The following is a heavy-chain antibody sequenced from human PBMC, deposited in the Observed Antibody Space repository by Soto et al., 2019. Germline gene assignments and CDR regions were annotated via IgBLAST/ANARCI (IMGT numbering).Heavy chain of an antibody. Sequence: SLRLSCAASGFTFSSYGMHWVRQAPGKGLEWVAVIWFDGSNKHYADSVKGRFTISRDNSKNTVSLQMNTLRAEDTAVYYCARDSDTYYYDSSGYYIDYWGRGTLVTVSS. D-gene: IGHD3-22*01. V-gene: IGHV3-33*01. J-gene: IGHJ4*02. CDR1: GFTFSSYG. CDR2: IWFDGSNK. CDR3: ARDSDTYYYDSSGYYIDY.